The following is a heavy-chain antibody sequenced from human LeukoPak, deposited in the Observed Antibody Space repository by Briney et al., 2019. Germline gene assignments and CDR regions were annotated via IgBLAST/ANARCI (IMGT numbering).Heavy chain of an antibody. D-gene: IGHD1-1*01. V-gene: IGHV3-49*03. Sequence: GGSLRLSCTASGFTFGDYAMSWIRQAPGKGLEWVGFIRSKAYGETADYAASVKGRFTVSRDDSKAIAYLQMNSLKTEDTAVYHCTKDRGAYNLYDYWGQGTLVTVSS. CDR2: IRSKAYGETA. CDR3: TKDRGAYNLYDY. CDR1: GFTFGDYA. J-gene: IGHJ4*02.